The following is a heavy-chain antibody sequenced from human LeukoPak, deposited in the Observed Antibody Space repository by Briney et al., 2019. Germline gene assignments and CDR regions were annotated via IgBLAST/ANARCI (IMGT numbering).Heavy chain of an antibody. V-gene: IGHV3-48*01. CDR3: IAAAGTNFGY. CDR2: TSSSSSTI. J-gene: IGHJ4*02. D-gene: IGHD6-13*01. Sequence: PGGSLRLSCAASGFTFSSYSMNWVCQAPGKGLEWVSYTSSSSSTIYYADSVKGRFTISRDNTKNSLYLQMNSLRAEDTAVYYCIAAAGTNFGYWGQGTLVTVSS. CDR1: GFTFSSYS.